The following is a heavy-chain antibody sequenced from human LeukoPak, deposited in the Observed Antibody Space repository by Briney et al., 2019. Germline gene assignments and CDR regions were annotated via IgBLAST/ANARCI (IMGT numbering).Heavy chain of an antibody. Sequence: ASVKVSCTASGYTFTGYYMHWVRQAPGQGLEWMGWINPNSGGTNYAQKFQGWVTMTRDTSISTAYMELSRLRSDDTAVYYCARGDAAIRYFDWLRNEPYYYYGMDVWGQGTTVTVSS. D-gene: IGHD3-9*01. J-gene: IGHJ6*02. CDR1: GYTFTGYY. V-gene: IGHV1-2*04. CDR2: INPNSGGT. CDR3: ARGDAAIRYFDWLRNEPYYYYGMDV.